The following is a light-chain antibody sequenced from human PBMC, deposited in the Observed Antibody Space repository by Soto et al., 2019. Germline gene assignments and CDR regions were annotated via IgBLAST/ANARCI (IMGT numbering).Light chain of an antibody. CDR3: CSYAGSGTDNYV. J-gene: IGLJ1*01. CDR2: EGI. Sequence: QSALTQPASVSGSPGQSITISCTGTSSDVGRFNFVSWFQQHPGKAPKLLIYEGIKRPSGVSNRFSGSKSGNTAFLTISGLQAEDEADYYCCSYAGSGTDNYVFGSGTKVTVL. CDR1: SSDVGRFNF. V-gene: IGLV2-23*01.